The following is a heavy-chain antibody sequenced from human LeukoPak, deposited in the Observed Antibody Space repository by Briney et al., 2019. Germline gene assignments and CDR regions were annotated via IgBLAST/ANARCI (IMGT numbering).Heavy chain of an antibody. D-gene: IGHD1-26*01. CDR2: INHSGST. Sequence: NTSETLSLTCTVSDDSITLYYWSWIRQPPGKGLEWIGEINHSGSTNYNASLKSRVTISIDTSKKQFSLKLTSVTAADTAVYYCVRGAIILWELLGNNRFDPWGQGTLVTVSS. V-gene: IGHV4-34*01. J-gene: IGHJ5*02. CDR1: DDSITLYY. CDR3: VRGAIILWELLGNNRFDP.